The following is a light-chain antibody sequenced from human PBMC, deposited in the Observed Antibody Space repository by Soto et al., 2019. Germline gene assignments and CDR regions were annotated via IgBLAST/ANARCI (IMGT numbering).Light chain of an antibody. J-gene: IGKJ1*01. CDR2: AAS. V-gene: IGKV1-39*01. CDR1: QGISSF. CDR3: QQSYSTPPT. Sequence: DIQMTQSPSSLSASLGYRVTITCRASQGISSFLNWYQQKPGKAPKLLIFAASNLQSGVPSRFSGSGSGTDFTLTISSLQPEDFATYYCQQSYSTPPTFGHGTKVDIK.